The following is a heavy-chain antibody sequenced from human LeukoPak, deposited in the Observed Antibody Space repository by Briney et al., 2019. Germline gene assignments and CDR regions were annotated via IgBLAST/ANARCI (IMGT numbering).Heavy chain of an antibody. V-gene: IGHV1-18*01. CDR3: ARDLNDILTGYPDFDY. Sequence: ASVKVSCKASGYTFTSYGISWVRQAPGQGLEWMGWISACNGNTNYAPKLQGRVTMTTDTSTSTANMELRSLRSYDTAVYSGARDLNDILTGYPDFDYWGQGTLVTVSS. CDR2: ISACNGNT. D-gene: IGHD3-9*01. J-gene: IGHJ4*02. CDR1: GYTFTSYG.